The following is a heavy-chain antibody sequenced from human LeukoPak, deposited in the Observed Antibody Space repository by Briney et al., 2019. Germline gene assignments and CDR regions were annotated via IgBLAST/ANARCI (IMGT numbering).Heavy chain of an antibody. CDR1: GGTFSSYA. D-gene: IGHD1-14*01. CDR2: IIPIFGTA. CDR3: ARPGNHGGYNWFDP. J-gene: IGHJ5*02. V-gene: IGHV1-69*05. Sequence: SAKVSCKASGGTFSSYAISWVRQAPGQGLEWMGGIIPIFGTANYAQKFQGRVTITTDESTSTAYMELSSLRSEDTAVYYCARPGNHGGYNWFDPWGQGTLVTVSS.